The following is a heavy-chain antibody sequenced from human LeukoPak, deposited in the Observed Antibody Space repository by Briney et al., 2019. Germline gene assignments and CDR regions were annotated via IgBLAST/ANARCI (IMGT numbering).Heavy chain of an antibody. CDR2: INGDGSRT. CDR1: GFTFSSYW. V-gene: IGHV3-74*01. Sequence: GGSLRLSCAASGFTFSSYWMHWVRQAPGKGLVWVSRINGDGSRTNYADSVKGRFTVSRDNAKNSLYLQMNSLRAEDTAVYYCARATTVDYWGQGTLVTVSS. J-gene: IGHJ4*02. CDR3: ARATTVDY. D-gene: IGHD4-17*01.